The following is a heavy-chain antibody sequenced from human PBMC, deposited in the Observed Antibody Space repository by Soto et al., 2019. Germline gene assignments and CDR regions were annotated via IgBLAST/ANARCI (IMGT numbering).Heavy chain of an antibody. CDR3: TTENKAWFYGMDV. Sequence: GGSLRLSCAASGFTFSNAWMNWVRQAPGKGLEWVGRIKSKTDGGTTDYAAPVKGRFTISRDDSKNTLYLQMNSLKTEDTAVYYCTTENKAWFYGMDVWGQGTTVTVSS. D-gene: IGHD3-22*01. CDR2: IKSKTDGGTT. CDR1: GFTFSNAW. J-gene: IGHJ6*02. V-gene: IGHV3-15*07.